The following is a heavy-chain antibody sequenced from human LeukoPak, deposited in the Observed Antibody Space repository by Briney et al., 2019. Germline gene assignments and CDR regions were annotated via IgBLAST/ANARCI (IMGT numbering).Heavy chain of an antibody. CDR2: IRYNGSNK. Sequence: SGGSLRLSCAASGFTFSSYGMHWVRQAPAKGLEWVAFIRYNGSNKYYADSVKGRFTISRDNSKNTLYLQMNSLRAEDTAVYYCAKLEDYYGSGSPEPYYFDYWGQGTLVTVSS. D-gene: IGHD3-10*01. CDR3: AKLEDYYGSGSPEPYYFDY. CDR1: GFTFSSYG. J-gene: IGHJ4*02. V-gene: IGHV3-30*02.